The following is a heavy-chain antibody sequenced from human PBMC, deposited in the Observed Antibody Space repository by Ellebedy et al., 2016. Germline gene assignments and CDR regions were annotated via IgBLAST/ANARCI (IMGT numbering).Heavy chain of an antibody. CDR1: GGSVTNNNW. CDR2: VHHIGDT. V-gene: IGHV4-4*02. J-gene: IGHJ4*02. Sequence: SQTLSLTCGVSGGSVTNNNWWGWVRQPPGQGLEWIGEVHHIGDTNYKPSLKSRLTMSVDKSKNSFSLNLTSVTVADAAVYYCARLTPRDKALYFDSWGQGTLVTVSS. CDR3: ARLTPRDKALYFDS. D-gene: IGHD2-21*01.